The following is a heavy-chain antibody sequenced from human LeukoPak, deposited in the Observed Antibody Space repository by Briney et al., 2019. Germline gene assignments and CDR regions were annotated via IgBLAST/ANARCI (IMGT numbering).Heavy chain of an antibody. D-gene: IGHD2-2*01. J-gene: IGHJ4*02. Sequence: SETLSLTCAVYGGSFSGYYWSRIRQPPGKGLEWIGEINHSGSTNYNPSLKSRVTISVDTSKNQFSLKLSSVTAADTAVYYCASGYCSSTSCYAFDYWGQGTLVTVSS. V-gene: IGHV4-34*01. CDR2: INHSGST. CDR3: ASGYCSSTSCYAFDY. CDR1: GGSFSGYY.